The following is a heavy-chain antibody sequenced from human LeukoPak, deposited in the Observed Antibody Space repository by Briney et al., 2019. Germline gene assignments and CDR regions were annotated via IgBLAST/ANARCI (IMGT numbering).Heavy chain of an antibody. D-gene: IGHD2-21*02. J-gene: IGHJ6*03. CDR2: IIPIFGTA. CDR3: ARGAQTDHPLKDYYYYYMDV. Sequence: SVKVSCKVSGGNLSNYDISWVRQAPGQGLEWMGGIIPIFGTANYARKFQGRVTITADESTSTAYMELSSLRSEDTAVYYCARGAQTDHPLKDYYYYYMDVWGKGTTVTVSS. V-gene: IGHV1-69*01. CDR1: GGNLSNYD.